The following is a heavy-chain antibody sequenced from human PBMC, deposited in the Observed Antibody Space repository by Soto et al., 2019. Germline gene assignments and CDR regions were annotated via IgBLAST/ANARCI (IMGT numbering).Heavy chain of an antibody. CDR3: AKDLYDFWSGYQFDY. Sequence: GGSLRLSCAASGFTFSSYGMHWVRQAPGKGLEWVAVISYDGSNKYYADSVKGRFTISRDNSKNTLYLQMNSLRAEDTAVYYCAKDLYDFWSGYQFDYWGQGTLVTVSS. CDR2: ISYDGSNK. CDR1: GFTFSSYG. V-gene: IGHV3-30*18. D-gene: IGHD3-3*01. J-gene: IGHJ4*02.